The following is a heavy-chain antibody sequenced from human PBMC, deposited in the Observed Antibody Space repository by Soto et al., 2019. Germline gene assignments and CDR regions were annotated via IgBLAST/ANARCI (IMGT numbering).Heavy chain of an antibody. CDR2: VNPSGGHT. D-gene: IGHD2-21*02. V-gene: IGHV1-46*01. CDR3: AGGGHVVVVAAALDY. CDR1: GDTFTDYY. Sequence: QVQLVQSGAEVKKPGASVKVSCKASGDTFTDYYIHWVRQAPGQGLEWMGTVNPSGGHTTYAQHFLGRVTXAWAXSXSTLYMDLTSLTSEATAADYCAGGGHVVVVAAALDYWGKGTLVTVSS. J-gene: IGHJ4*02.